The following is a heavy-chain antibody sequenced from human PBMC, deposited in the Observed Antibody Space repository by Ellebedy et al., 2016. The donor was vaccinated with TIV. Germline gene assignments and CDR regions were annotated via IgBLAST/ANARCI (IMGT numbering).Heavy chain of an antibody. CDR2: ISWNSGSI. CDR3: AKVAVAGVFDY. CDR1: GFTFDDYA. D-gene: IGHD6-19*01. V-gene: IGHV3-9*01. Sequence: SLKISXAASGFTFDDYAMHWVRQAPGKGLEWVSGISWNSGSIGYADSVKGRFTISRDNAKNSLYLQMNSLRAEDTALYYCAKVAVAGVFDYWGQGTLVTVSS. J-gene: IGHJ4*02.